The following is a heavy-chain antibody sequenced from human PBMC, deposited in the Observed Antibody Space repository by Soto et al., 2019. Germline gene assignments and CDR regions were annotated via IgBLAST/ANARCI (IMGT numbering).Heavy chain of an antibody. CDR1: DGSITSGGYY. D-gene: IGHD3-22*01. J-gene: IGHJ6*02. CDR3: ARDWGSGYYQAGYYYGMDV. V-gene: IGHV4-31*03. Sequence: SETLSLTCNVSDGSITSGGYYWSWIRQHPGKGLEWIGYIYYSGSTYYNPSLKSRVTISVDTSKNQFSLKLSSVTAADTAVYYCARDWGSGYYQAGYYYGMDVWGQGATVTVSS. CDR2: IYYSGST.